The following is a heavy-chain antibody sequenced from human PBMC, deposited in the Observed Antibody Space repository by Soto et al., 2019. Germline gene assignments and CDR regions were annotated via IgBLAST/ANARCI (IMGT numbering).Heavy chain of an antibody. CDR2: ISSSSSYI. V-gene: IGHV3-21*01. Sequence: GGSLRLSCAASGFTFSSYTMKWVRQALGKGLEWFSSISSSSSYIYHADSVKGRFTISRDNAKNSLYLQMNSLRAEDTAVYYCARLPPPSGNDFWSGYSTVGAAFDIWGQGTMVTVS. CDR1: GFTFSSYT. J-gene: IGHJ3*02. CDR3: ARLPPPSGNDFWSGYSTVGAAFDI. D-gene: IGHD3-3*01.